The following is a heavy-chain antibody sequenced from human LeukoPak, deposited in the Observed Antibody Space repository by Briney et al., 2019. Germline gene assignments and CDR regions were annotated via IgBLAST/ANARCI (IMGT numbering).Heavy chain of an antibody. CDR3: ARDNIWAFDM. D-gene: IGHD3-9*01. CDR1: GFTSFSFP. Sequence: GGSLRLSCEASGFTSFSFPMNWVRQAPGKGLEWVSHIRTDGTITYADSVKGRFTISSGDAKTSVYLQVNRLRDEDTAIYYCARDNIWAFDMWGQGTMVTVSS. J-gene: IGHJ3*02. V-gene: IGHV3-48*02. CDR2: IRTDGTI.